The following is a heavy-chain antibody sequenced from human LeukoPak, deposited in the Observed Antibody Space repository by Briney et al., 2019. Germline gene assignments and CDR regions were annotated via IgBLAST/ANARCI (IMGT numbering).Heavy chain of an antibody. CDR1: GFTFTTHW. D-gene: IGHD5-12*01. V-gene: IGHV5-51*01. CDR2: IYPSDSDV. Sequence: GESLKISCKASGFTFTTHWIGWVRQMPGKGLEWMGFIYPSDSDVRYIPSFQGQVTISADKSITTAYLQWNSLKASDTAIYYCARGVSAFDSRAFDYWGQGTVVTVSS. J-gene: IGHJ4*02. CDR3: ARGVSAFDSRAFDY.